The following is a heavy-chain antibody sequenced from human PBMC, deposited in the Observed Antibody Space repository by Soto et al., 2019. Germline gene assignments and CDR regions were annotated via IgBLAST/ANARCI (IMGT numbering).Heavy chain of an antibody. Sequence: QVQLQESGPGLVKPSQTLSLTCTVSGGSISNDKYYWTWIRQHPGKGLGWIGYTSYSGSTFYSASLKSRVTIAVDTSKNHFSLNLRSVTAADTAIYYCARDSGRTVTTFNWLDPWGQGILVTVSS. V-gene: IGHV4-31*03. D-gene: IGHD4-17*01. J-gene: IGHJ5*02. CDR2: TSYSGST. CDR3: ARDSGRTVTTFNWLDP. CDR1: GGSISNDKYY.